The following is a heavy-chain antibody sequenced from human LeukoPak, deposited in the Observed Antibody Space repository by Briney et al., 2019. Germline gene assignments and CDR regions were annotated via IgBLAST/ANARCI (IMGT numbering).Heavy chain of an antibody. CDR2: IRYDGSNK. V-gene: IGHV3-30*02. D-gene: IGHD3-22*01. CDR1: GFTFSSYG. Sequence: PGGSLRLSCAASGFTFSSYGMHWVRQAPGKGLEWVAFIRYDGSNKYYADSVKGRFTISRDNSKNTLYLQMNSLRAEDTAVYYCARGRHYYDSSGYYPYWGQGTLVTVSS. CDR3: ARGRHYYDSSGYYPY. J-gene: IGHJ4*02.